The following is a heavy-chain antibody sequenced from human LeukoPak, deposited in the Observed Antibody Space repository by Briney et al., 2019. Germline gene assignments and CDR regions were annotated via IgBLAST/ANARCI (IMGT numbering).Heavy chain of an antibody. CDR1: GFTFSAYA. CDR3: ARAPNGDYIGAFDR. D-gene: IGHD4-17*01. V-gene: IGHV3-23*01. Sequence: GGSLRLSCTASGFTFSAYAMMWVRQAPGKGPEWVSAIRGGGGSAFFADSVKGRFTISRDNSKYTLFLQMNSLRAEDTAVYYCARAPNGDYIGAFDRWGPGTMVTVSS. CDR2: IRGGGGSA. J-gene: IGHJ3*01.